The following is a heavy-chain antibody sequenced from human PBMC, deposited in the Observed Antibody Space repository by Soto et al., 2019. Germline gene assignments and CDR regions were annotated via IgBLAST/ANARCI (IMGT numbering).Heavy chain of an antibody. Sequence: QVQLVQSGAEVKKPGASVKVSCKASGYTFTSYYMHWVRQAPGQGLEWMGIINPSGGSTSHAQKFQGRVTMTRDTSTSTVYMELSSLRSEDTAVYYCASIPITMVRGVNRPFDYWGQGTLVTVSS. V-gene: IGHV1-46*03. D-gene: IGHD3-10*01. J-gene: IGHJ4*02. CDR2: INPSGGST. CDR3: ASIPITMVRGVNRPFDY. CDR1: GYTFTSYY.